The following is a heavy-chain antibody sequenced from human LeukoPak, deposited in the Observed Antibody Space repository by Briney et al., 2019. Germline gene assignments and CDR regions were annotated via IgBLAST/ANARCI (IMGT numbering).Heavy chain of an antibody. D-gene: IGHD2-21*01. J-gene: IGHJ4*02. CDR2: IDERGSNA. CDR1: GFTFSNHW. Sequence: GGSLRLSCAASGFTFSNHWMHCVRQAPGKGLVWVSRIDERGSNAMYADSVKGRFSISRDNAKNTVNLQMNSLRAEDTGVYYCIRDEALWRLDYWGQGTLVTVSS. CDR3: IRDEALWRLDY. V-gene: IGHV3-74*03.